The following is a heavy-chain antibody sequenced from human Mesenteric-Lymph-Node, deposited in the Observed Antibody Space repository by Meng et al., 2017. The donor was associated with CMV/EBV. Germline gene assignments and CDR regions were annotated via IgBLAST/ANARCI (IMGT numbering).Heavy chain of an antibody. D-gene: IGHD2-2*01. CDR1: GGSISSYY. V-gene: IGHV4-59*01. Sequence: SETLSLTCTVSGGSISSYYWSWIRQPPGKGLEWIGYIYYSGSTTYNPSLKSRVTISVDTSKNQFSLKLSSVTPADTAVYYCARDCSSTSCAFDYWGQGTLVTVSS. CDR2: IYYSGST. CDR3: ARDCSSTSCAFDY. J-gene: IGHJ4*02.